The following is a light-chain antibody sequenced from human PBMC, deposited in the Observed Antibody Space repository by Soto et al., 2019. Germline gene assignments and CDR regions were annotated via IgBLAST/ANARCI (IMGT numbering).Light chain of an antibody. V-gene: IGKV3-11*01. CDR3: QQRSNWPPT. CDR2: DAY. Sequence: EIVLTQSPATLSLSPGERATLSCRASQSVSSYLAWYQQKPGQAPRLLIYDAYNRATGIPARFSGSGSGTDFTLTISSLEPEDSAVYYCQQRSNWPPTFGQGTKLESK. CDR1: QSVSSY. J-gene: IGKJ2*01.